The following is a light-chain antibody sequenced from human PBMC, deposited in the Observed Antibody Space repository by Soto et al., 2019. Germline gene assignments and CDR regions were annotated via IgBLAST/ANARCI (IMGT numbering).Light chain of an antibody. Sequence: QSALTQPASVSGSPGQSITISCTGTSSDVGNYNYVSWYQQHPGKAPKLIIFDVSNRPSGISHSFSGSKAGNTASLTISGLQTEDEADYYCSSYTRTSNVIFGGGTQLTVL. J-gene: IGLJ2*01. V-gene: IGLV2-14*03. CDR2: DVS. CDR1: SSDVGNYNY. CDR3: SSYTRTSNVI.